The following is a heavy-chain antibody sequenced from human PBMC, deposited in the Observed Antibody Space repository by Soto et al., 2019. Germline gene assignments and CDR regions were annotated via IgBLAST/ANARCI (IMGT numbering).Heavy chain of an antibody. D-gene: IGHD6-6*01. V-gene: IGHV1-69*06. CDR3: ARAGYSSSGVGGGRVDC. CDR2: IIPIFGTA. Sequence: QVQLVQSGAEVKKPGSSVKVSCKASGGTFSSYAISWVRQAPGQGLEWMGGIIPIFGTANYAQKFQGRVTITADKSTSTAYMELSSLRSEDTAVYYCARAGYSSSGVGGGRVDCWGQGSLLTVSS. J-gene: IGHJ4*02. CDR1: GGTFSSYA.